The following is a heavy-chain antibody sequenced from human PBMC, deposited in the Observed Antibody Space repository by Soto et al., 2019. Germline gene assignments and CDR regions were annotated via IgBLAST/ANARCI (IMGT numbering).Heavy chain of an antibody. Sequence: GGSLRLSCAASGFTFSDYYMSWIRQAPGKGLEWVSYISSSGSTIYYADSVKGRFTISRDNAKNSLYLQMNSLRAEDTAVYYCATSAGDILTGYLGYYMDVWGKGTTVTVSS. CDR1: GFTFSDYY. CDR2: ISSSGSTI. V-gene: IGHV3-11*01. D-gene: IGHD3-9*01. J-gene: IGHJ6*03. CDR3: ATSAGDILTGYLGYYMDV.